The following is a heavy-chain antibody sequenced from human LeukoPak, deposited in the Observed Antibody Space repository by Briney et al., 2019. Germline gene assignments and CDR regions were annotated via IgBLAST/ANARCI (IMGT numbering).Heavy chain of an antibody. J-gene: IGHJ5*02. CDR3: ARDIMVRGVIISSWFDP. CDR1: GYTLTELS. Sequence: ASVKVSCKVSGYTLTELSMHWVRQAPGKGLEWMGGFDPEDGETIYAQKFQGRVTMTEDTSTDTAYMELSSLRSEDTAVYYCARDIMVRGVIISSWFDPWGQGTLVTVSS. V-gene: IGHV1-24*01. D-gene: IGHD3-10*01. CDR2: FDPEDGET.